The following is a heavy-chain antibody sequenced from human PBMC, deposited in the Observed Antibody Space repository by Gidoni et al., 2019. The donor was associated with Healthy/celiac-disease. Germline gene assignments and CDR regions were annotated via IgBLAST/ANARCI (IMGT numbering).Heavy chain of an antibody. D-gene: IGHD3-22*01. Sequence: EVQLVESGGGLVKPGGSLSLSCAASAFTLSNARKNWVRQAPGKGLEWVGRIKSKTDGGTTDYAAPVKGRFTISRDDSKNTLYLQMNSLKTEDTAVYYCTTDLWGYYDSSGYYCIYWGQGTLVTVSS. CDR3: TTDLWGYYDSSGYYCIY. J-gene: IGHJ4*02. V-gene: IGHV3-15*07. CDR1: AFTLSNAR. CDR2: IKSKTDGGTT.